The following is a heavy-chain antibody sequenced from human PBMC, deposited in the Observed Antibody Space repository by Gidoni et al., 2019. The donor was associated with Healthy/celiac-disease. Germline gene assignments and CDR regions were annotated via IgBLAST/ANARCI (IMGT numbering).Heavy chain of an antibody. V-gene: IGHV1-2*02. CDR1: AYLFTGYY. CDR2: SHANSGGT. D-gene: IGHD3-16*02. J-gene: IGHJ6*02. Sequence: QVQLVHSGAVVKTPGASVKVCCTASAYLFTGYYVHWVLQAPGHGRGWMGWSHANSGGTSCAKKFQVRVTITINTSISTANMALSRLISDDTAVYYCASLSARVTPYYYYYGIDFWGQGTTVTVSS. CDR3: ASLSARVTPYYYYYGIDF.